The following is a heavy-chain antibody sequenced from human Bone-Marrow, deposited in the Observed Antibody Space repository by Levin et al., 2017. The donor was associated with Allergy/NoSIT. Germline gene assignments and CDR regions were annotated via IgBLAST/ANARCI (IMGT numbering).Heavy chain of an antibody. CDR3: ARDRMRSGSYRWFDP. J-gene: IGHJ5*02. CDR1: GGSISSSTYY. CDR2: IYHSGST. D-gene: IGHD1-26*01. V-gene: IGHV4-39*07. Sequence: PSETLSLTCTVSGGSISSSTYYWGWIRQPPGKGLEWIGSIYHSGSTYYNPSLKSRVTISVDTSKNQFSLKLNSVTAADTAVYYCARDRMRSGSYRWFDPWGQGTLVSVSS.